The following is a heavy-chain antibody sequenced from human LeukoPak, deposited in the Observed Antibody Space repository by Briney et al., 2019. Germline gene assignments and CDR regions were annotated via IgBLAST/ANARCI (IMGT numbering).Heavy chain of an antibody. CDR3: ARVLVSYFDY. J-gene: IGHJ4*02. V-gene: IGHV4-61*02. CDR2: IYTSGST. CDR1: GGSISSGSYY. Sequence: PSQTLSLTCTVSGGSISSGSYYWSWIRQPAGKGLEWIGRIYTSGSTNYNPSLKSRVTISVDTSKNQFSLKLSSVTAADTAVYYCARVLVSYFDYWGQGTLVTVSS. D-gene: IGHD2-15*01.